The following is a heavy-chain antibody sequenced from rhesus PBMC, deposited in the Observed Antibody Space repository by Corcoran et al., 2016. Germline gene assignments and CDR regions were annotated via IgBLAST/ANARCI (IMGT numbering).Heavy chain of an antibody. D-gene: IGHD6-19*01. J-gene: IGHJ5-2*02. V-gene: IGHV4-80*01. CDR2: NNGNGGKI. CDR3: GRSSYISSLFRDV. Sequence: QVQLQESGPGLVKPSETLSLTCAVSGGSFSDHGWSWIRQPPGKGLEGIGVNNGNGGKINYHPYLKSRVTISKDAPKNMFSLNVRSVTAADAAVYSCGRSSYISSLFRDVWGRGILVTVSS. CDR1: GGSFSDHG.